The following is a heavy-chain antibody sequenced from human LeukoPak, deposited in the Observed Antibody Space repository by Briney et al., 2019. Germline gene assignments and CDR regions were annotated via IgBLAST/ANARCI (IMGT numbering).Heavy chain of an antibody. CDR2: INPNSGGT. J-gene: IGHJ5*02. D-gene: IGHD4-17*01. CDR3: ARAFTGTSRRYGDYWFDP. CDR1: GYTFSGYY. V-gene: IGHV1-2*02. Sequence: ASVKVSCKASGYTFSGYYMHRVRQAPGQGLEWMGWINPNSGGTGYAQKFQGRVTMTRDTSISTAYMELTRLRSDDTAVYYCARAFTGTSRRYGDYWFDPWGQGTLVIVSS.